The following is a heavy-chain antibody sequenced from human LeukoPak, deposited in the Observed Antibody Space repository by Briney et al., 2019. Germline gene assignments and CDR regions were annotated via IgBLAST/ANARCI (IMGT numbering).Heavy chain of an antibody. CDR3: ARKSLVVGTNAFDI. V-gene: IGHV3-21*01. J-gene: IGHJ3*02. CDR1: GFTFSDYA. Sequence: PGGSLRLSCRGAGFTFSDYAMAWVRQAPGKGLEWVSSIASNNDYRYSADSLRGRFTISRDNAKNSLFLQMNSLRPDDTAVSYCARKSLVVGTNAFDIWGQGTMVTVSS. CDR2: IASNNDYR. D-gene: IGHD2-15*01.